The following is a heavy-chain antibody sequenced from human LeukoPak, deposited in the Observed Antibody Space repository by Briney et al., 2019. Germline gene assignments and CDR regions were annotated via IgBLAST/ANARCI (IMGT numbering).Heavy chain of an antibody. D-gene: IGHD1-7*01. CDR3: ARDRELELHAFDI. CDR1: GDSVSSNSVA. J-gene: IGHJ3*02. CDR2: TYYRSEWYN. V-gene: IGHV6-1*01. Sequence: SQTLSLTCAISGDSVSSNSVAWNWIRLSPSRGLEWLGRTYYRSEWYNDYAVSVKSRVIINPDTSKNQFSLQLTSVTPEDTAVYYCARDRELELHAFDIWGQGTMVTVSS.